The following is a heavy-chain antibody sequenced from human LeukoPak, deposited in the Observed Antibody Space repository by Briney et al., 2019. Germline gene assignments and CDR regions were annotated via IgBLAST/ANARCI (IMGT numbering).Heavy chain of an antibody. CDR3: GRRPREIAVADY. V-gene: IGHV3-11*04. CDR1: GFTFSDYY. Sequence: GGSLRLSCAASGFTFSDYYMSWIRQAPGKGLEWVSYISSSGSTKYYTDSVKGRFTISRDNAKNSLYLQMNSLRAEDTAVYYCGRRPREIAVADYWGQGTLVTVSS. D-gene: IGHD6-19*01. CDR2: ISSSGSTK. J-gene: IGHJ4*02.